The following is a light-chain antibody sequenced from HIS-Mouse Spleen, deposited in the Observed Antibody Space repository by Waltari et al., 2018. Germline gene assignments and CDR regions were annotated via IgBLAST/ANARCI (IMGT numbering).Light chain of an antibody. Sequence: NFMLTQPHSVSESPGKTVTISCTRSSGSIARNYVQGYQQRPGSAPTTVIYEDNQRPSGVPDRFSGSIDSSSNSASLTISGLKTEDEADYYCQSYDSSNLVFGGGTKLTVL. CDR2: EDN. CDR1: SGSIARNY. V-gene: IGLV6-57*04. J-gene: IGLJ3*02. CDR3: QSYDSSNLV.